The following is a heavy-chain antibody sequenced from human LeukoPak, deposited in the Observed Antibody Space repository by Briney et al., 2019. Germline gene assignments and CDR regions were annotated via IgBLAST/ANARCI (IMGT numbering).Heavy chain of an antibody. CDR2: ISSNGGST. Sequence: GGSLRLSCAASGFTFSSYAMHWVRQAPGKGLEYVSAISSNGGSTYYANSVKGRFTISRDNSKNTLYLQMGSLRAEDMAVYYCARDFGYPSIPLAVAGLGEWWPGYWGQGTLVTVSS. D-gene: IGHD6-19*01. CDR1: GFTFSSYA. V-gene: IGHV3-64*01. J-gene: IGHJ4*02. CDR3: ARDFGYPSIPLAVAGLGEWWPGY.